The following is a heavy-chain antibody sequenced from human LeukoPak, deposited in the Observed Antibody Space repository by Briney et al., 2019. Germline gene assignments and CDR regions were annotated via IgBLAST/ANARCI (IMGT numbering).Heavy chain of an antibody. CDR3: ARDLGIGYCSGGSCSALFDY. CDR1: GFTFSSYW. D-gene: IGHD2-15*01. Sequence: EGSLRLSCAASGFTFSSYWMSWVRQAPGKGLEWVANIKQDGSEKYYVDSVKGRFTISRDNAKNSLYLQMNSLGAEDTAVYYCARDLGIGYCSGGSCSALFDYWGQGTLVTVSS. CDR2: IKQDGSEK. V-gene: IGHV3-7*01. J-gene: IGHJ4*02.